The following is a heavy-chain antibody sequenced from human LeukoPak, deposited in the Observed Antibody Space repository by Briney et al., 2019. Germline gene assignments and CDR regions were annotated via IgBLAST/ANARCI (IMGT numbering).Heavy chain of an antibody. CDR2: IHTSGST. D-gene: IGHD7-27*01. Sequence: TLSLTCTVSGGSISSGNYYWTWIRQTAAKGLEWIGRIHTSGSTNYNPSLESRVAISIDMSKNQFSLNWNSVTAADTGVYYCVRDRAGDSFDIWGQGTMVTVSS. V-gene: IGHV4-61*02. J-gene: IGHJ3*02. CDR3: VRDRAGDSFDI. CDR1: GGSISSGNYY.